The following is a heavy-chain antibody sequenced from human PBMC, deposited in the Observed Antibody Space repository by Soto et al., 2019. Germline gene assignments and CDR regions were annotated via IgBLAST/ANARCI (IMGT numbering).Heavy chain of an antibody. CDR1: GGTFSSYA. J-gene: IGHJ6*02. CDR2: IIPIFGTA. D-gene: IGHD3-9*01. CDR3: ARVDGYYDILTGPPVSYYYGMDV. Sequence: GASVKVSCKASGGTFSSYAISWVRQAPGQGLEWMGGIIPIFGTANYAKKFQGRVTITADESTSTAYMELSSLRSEDTAVYYCARVDGYYDILTGPPVSYYYGMDVWGQGTTVTVSS. V-gene: IGHV1-69*13.